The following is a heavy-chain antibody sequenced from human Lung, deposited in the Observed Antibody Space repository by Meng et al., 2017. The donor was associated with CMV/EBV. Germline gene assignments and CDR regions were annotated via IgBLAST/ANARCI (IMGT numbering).Heavy chain of an antibody. CDR3: ARQAPDNWFDP. CDR1: GGPLDSGAYG. J-gene: IGHJ5*01. CDR2: TYYDGST. Sequence: CTVSGGPLDSGAYGWSWIRQHPEKGLEWIGYTYYDGSTHYNPSLRSRAAISVDTSKNQFSLRLNSVTAADTAVYYCARQAPDNWFDPWGQGALVTVSS. V-gene: IGHV4-31*03.